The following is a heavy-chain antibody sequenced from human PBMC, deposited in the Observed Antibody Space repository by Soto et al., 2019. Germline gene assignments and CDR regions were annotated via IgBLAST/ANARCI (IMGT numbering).Heavy chain of an antibody. Sequence: PGGSLRLSCAASGFTFSSYDMHWVRQATGKCLEWVSAIGTAGDTYYPGSVKGRFTISRENAKNSLYLQMNSLRAGDTAVYYCARWPRSGGSPGGYYGMDVWGQGXMVTVYS. J-gene: IGHJ6*02. D-gene: IGHD3-16*01. CDR3: ARWPRSGGSPGGYYGMDV. V-gene: IGHV3-13*01. CDR2: IGTAGDT. CDR1: GFTFSSYD.